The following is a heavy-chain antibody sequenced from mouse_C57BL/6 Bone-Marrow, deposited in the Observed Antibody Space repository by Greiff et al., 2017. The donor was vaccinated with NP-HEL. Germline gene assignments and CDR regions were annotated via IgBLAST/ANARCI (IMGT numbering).Heavy chain of an antibody. J-gene: IGHJ4*01. Sequence: EVQLQQSGAELVRPGASVKLSCTASGFNIKDDYMHWVKQRPEQGLEWIGWLDPENGDTEYASKFQGKATITADTSSNTAYLQLSSLTSEDTAVYYCTAYDYDDYYAMDYWGQGTSVTVSS. CDR3: TAYDYDDYYAMDY. V-gene: IGHV14-4*01. D-gene: IGHD2-4*01. CDR2: LDPENGDT. CDR1: GFNIKDDY.